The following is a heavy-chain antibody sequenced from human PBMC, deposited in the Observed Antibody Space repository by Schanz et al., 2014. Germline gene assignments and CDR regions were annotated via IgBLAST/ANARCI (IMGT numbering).Heavy chain of an antibody. CDR1: EFTFSTDA. J-gene: IGHJ5*02. Sequence: DVHLLESGGGLVQPGGSLRLSCAASEFTFSTDAMSWVRQAPGKGLEWVSAINTGVNTYYADSVRGRFTISSDSSKNTLYLQMSSLRADDTAVYYCAKAADWPVTRFDPWGQGTLVTVSS. CDR2: INTGVNT. V-gene: IGHV3-23*01. CDR3: AKAADWPVTRFDP. D-gene: IGHD3-9*01.